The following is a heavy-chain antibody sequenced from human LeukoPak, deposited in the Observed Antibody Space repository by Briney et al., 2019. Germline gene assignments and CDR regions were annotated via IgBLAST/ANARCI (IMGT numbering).Heavy chain of an antibody. V-gene: IGHV1-24*01. CDR1: GYTFTSYY. Sequence: ASVKVSCRASGYTFTSYYMHWVRQAPGKGLEWMGGFDPEDGETIYAQKFQGRVTMTEDTSTDTAYMELSSLRSEDTAVYYCATPMAYYYDSSGYPNSPFDYWGQGTLVTVSS. CDR3: ATPMAYYYDSSGYPNSPFDY. D-gene: IGHD3-22*01. CDR2: FDPEDGET. J-gene: IGHJ4*02.